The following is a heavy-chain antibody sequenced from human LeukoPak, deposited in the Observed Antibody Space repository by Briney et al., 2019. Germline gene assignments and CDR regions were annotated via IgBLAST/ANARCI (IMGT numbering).Heavy chain of an antibody. D-gene: IGHD2-2*01. CDR2: INHSGGT. Sequence: AETLSLTCAVYGGSFSGYYWSWIRQPPGKGLEWIGEINHSGGTNYNLSRKNRVTISVDTSKNQFSLKLSSVTAADTAVYYCARVVQGFADFEIWGQGTMVTVPT. V-gene: IGHV4-34*01. CDR1: GGSFSGYY. CDR3: ARVVQGFADFEI. J-gene: IGHJ3*02.